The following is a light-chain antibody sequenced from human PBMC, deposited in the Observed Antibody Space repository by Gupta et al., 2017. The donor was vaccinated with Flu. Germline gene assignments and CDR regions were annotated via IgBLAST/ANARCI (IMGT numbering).Light chain of an antibody. CDR2: DAS. J-gene: IGKJ4*01. Sequence: DIQMTQSPSSLSASLGDRVTITCQASQDITNSLNWFQQKPGEAPKLLISDASNPEPGVPSRFSGSRSGTAFTFTINGLQSGDIATYYCQQYDSLPLTFGGGTKVEIK. V-gene: IGKV1-33*01. CDR1: QDITNS. CDR3: QQYDSLPLT.